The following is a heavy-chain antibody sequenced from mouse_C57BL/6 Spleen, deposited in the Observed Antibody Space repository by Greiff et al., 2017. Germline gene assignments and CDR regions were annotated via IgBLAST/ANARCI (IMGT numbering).Heavy chain of an antibody. V-gene: IGHV1-50*01. D-gene: IGHD1-1*01. Sequence: QVQLQQPGAELVKPGASVKLSCKASGYTFTSYWMQWVKQRPGQGLELIGEIDPSDSYTNYNQKFKGKATLTVDTSSSTAYMQLSSLTSEGSAVYYCARSANYYGSSAWFAYWGQGTLVTVSA. CDR1: GYTFTSYW. J-gene: IGHJ3*01. CDR3: ARSANYYGSSAWFAY. CDR2: IDPSDSYT.